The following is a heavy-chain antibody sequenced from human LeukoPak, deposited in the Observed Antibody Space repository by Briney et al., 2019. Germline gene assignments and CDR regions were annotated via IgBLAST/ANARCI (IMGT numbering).Heavy chain of an antibody. CDR1: GFTFSSYG. CDR2: IRYDGSNK. Sequence: GGSLRLSCAASGFTFSSYGMPWVRQAPGKGLEWVAFIRYDGSNKYYADSVKGRFTISRDNSKNTLYLQMNSLRAEDTAVYYSTFSSSWPRYFQHWGQGTLVTVSS. CDR3: TFSSSWPRYFQH. D-gene: IGHD6-13*01. J-gene: IGHJ1*01. V-gene: IGHV3-30*02.